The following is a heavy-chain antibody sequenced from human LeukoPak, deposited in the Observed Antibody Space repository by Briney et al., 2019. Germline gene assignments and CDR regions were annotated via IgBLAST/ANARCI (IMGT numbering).Heavy chain of an antibody. J-gene: IGHJ4*02. CDR2: MNPNSGEP. V-gene: IGHV1-8*01. Sequence: ASVNVSSTASVYTFTIYDITWVRQAAGQGLEGMGWMNPNSGEPGYAQKFQGRVTMTRDTSIRTAYVELSGLGVEDTAVYYCARDYYGSGSARGYWGQGTLVTVSS. CDR3: ARDYYGSGSARGY. D-gene: IGHD3-10*01. CDR1: VYTFTIYD.